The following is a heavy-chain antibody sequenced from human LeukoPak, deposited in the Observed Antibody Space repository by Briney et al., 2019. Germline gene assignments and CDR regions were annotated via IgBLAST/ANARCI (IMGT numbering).Heavy chain of an antibody. CDR3: ASNNYDILTGPLLFGDP. V-gene: IGHV7-4-1*02. D-gene: IGHD3-9*01. CDR1: GYTLTSYA. Sequence: GASVKVSCKASGYTLTSYAMNWVRQAPGQGLEWMGWINTNTGNPTYAQGFTGRFVFSLDTSVSTAYLQISSLKAEDTAVYYCASNNYDILTGPLLFGDPWGQETLVTVSS. CDR2: INTNTGNP. J-gene: IGHJ5*02.